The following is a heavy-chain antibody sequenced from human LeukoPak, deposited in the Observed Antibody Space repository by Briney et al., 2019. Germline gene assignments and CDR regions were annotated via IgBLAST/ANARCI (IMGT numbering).Heavy chain of an antibody. CDR3: VQDQPEGLWFGELAFDY. J-gene: IGHJ4*02. V-gene: IGHV3-64D*06. D-gene: IGHD3-10*01. CDR1: GIIFSSYA. Sequence: GGSLRLSCSATGIIFSSYAMHWLRQPPRKGQEYLSALSSNGGSTYYADSVKGRFTISRDNSKNTLYLQMSSLRAEDTAVHYCVQDQPEGLWFGELAFDYWGQGTLVTVSS. CDR2: LSSNGGST.